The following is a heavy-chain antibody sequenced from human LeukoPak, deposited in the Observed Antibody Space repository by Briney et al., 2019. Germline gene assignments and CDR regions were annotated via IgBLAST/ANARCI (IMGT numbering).Heavy chain of an antibody. J-gene: IGHJ3*01. V-gene: IGHV3-30*02. CDR1: GFTFSSYG. CDR3: AKDLLAYTMAAFDV. D-gene: IGHD2-2*02. CDR2: IRYDGSNK. Sequence: PGGSLRLSCAASGFTFSSYGMHWVRQAPGKGLEWVAFIRYDGSNKYYADSVKGRFTISRDNSRNTLYLQMDSLRAEDTAVYYCAKDLLAYTMAAFDVWGQGTTVTVSS.